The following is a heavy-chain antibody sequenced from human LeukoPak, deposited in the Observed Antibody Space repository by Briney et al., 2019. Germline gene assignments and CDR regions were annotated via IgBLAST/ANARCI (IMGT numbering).Heavy chain of an antibody. Sequence: ASVKVSCKASGYTFTSYYMHWVRQAPGQGLEWMGIINPSGGSTSYAQKFQGRVTMTRDMSTSTAYMELRSLRSDDTAVYYCARVSVTLFGAVIILNAFDVWGQGTMVTVSS. J-gene: IGHJ3*01. CDR1: GYTFTSYY. CDR2: INPSGGST. CDR3: ARVSVTLFGAVIILNAFDV. D-gene: IGHD3-3*01. V-gene: IGHV1-46*01.